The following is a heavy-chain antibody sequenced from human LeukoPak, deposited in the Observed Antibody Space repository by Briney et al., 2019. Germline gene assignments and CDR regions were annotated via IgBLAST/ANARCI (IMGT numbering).Heavy chain of an antibody. V-gene: IGHV3-23*01. CDR2: VSGSGGST. Sequence: GGSLRLSCAASGFTFSNYAMSWVRQAPGKGLEWVPAVSGSGGSTYSADSVKGRFTISRDNSKNTLYLQMNSLRAEDTAIYYCAKDMFASGWYDHWGQGTHVTVSS. CDR1: GFTFSNYA. D-gene: IGHD3-10*02. J-gene: IGHJ5*02. CDR3: AKDMFASGWYDH.